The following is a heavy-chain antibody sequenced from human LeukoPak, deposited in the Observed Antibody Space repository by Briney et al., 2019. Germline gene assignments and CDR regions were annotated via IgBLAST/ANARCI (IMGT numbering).Heavy chain of an antibody. CDR3: ARGGNTLVFYYYYGMDV. CDR1: GYTFTSYD. J-gene: IGHJ6*02. Sequence: ASVKVSCKASGYTFTSYDINWVRQATAQGLQWMGWMNPNSGNTGYAQKFQGRVTMTRNTSISTAYMELSSLRSEDTAVYYCARGGNTLVFYYYYGMDVWGQGTTLTVSS. CDR2: MNPNSGNT. V-gene: IGHV1-8*01. D-gene: IGHD3-9*01.